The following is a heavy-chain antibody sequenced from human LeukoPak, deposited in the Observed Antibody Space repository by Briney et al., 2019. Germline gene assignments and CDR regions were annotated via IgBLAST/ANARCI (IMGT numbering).Heavy chain of an antibody. Sequence: GGSLRLSCAASGFTFGIYAMNWVRQAPGKGLEWVSYIGPSGSNIYYADSVKGRFTISRDNSKNTLYLQMNSLRAEDTAVYYCAKEGLYSGYGYWGQGTLVTVSS. D-gene: IGHD5-12*01. CDR3: AKEGLYSGYGY. CDR2: IGPSGSNI. V-gene: IGHV3-23*01. J-gene: IGHJ4*02. CDR1: GFTFGIYA.